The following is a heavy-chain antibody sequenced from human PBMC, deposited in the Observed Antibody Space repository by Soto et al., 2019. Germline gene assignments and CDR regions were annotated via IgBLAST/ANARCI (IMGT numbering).Heavy chain of an antibody. CDR3: ARVSNVVLRFSSRFDP. D-gene: IGHD3-3*01. J-gene: IGHJ5*02. V-gene: IGHV4-30-4*01. CDR2: IYYSGST. Sequence: PSETLSLTCTVSGGSISSGDYCGSWIRQPPGKGLEWIGYIYYSGSTSYNPSLKSRLTISVDTSKNQFSLKLSSVTAADTAVYYCARVSNVVLRFSSRFDPWGQGTLVTVSS. CDR1: GGSISSGDYC.